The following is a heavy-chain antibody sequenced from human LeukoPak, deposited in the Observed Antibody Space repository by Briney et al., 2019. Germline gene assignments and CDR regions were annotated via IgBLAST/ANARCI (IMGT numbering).Heavy chain of an antibody. J-gene: IGHJ4*02. CDR3: ARVGATGTADY. D-gene: IGHD1-1*01. CDR1: GFTFTDYY. Sequence: KTGGSLRLSCVAFGFTFTDYYMSWIRQAPGKGLEWVSYISKSGSDTNFADSVKGRFTISRDNAKNSLYLQMNSLRAEDTAVYYCARVGATGTADYWGQGTLVTVSS. V-gene: IGHV3-11*06. CDR2: ISKSGSDT.